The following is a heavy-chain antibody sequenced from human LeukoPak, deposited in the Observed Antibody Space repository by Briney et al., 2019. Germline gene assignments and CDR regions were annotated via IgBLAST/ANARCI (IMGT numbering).Heavy chain of an antibody. CDR1: GYTFTSYD. CDR2: MNPNSGNT. J-gene: IGHJ5*02. CDR3: ARGKRGSYRAWFDP. D-gene: IGHD1-26*01. Sequence: ASVKVSCKASGYTFTSYDINWVRQATGQGLEWMGWMNPNSGNTGYAQKFQGRVAMTRNTSISTAYMELSSLRSEDTAVYYCARGKRGSYRAWFDPWGQGTLVTVSS. V-gene: IGHV1-8*01.